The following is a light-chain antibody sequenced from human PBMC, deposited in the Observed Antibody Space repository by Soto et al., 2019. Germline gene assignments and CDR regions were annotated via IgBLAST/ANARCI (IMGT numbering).Light chain of an antibody. J-gene: IGLJ2*01. Sequence: QSALTQAPSASGSPGQSVTISCTGTSSDVGAYNYVSWYQQHPGKAPKLMIYDANKRPSGVPDRFSGSKSGNTASLTVSGLHVDDEADYYCSSFTGTAHLAIGGGTKLTVL. CDR3: SSFTGTAHLA. V-gene: IGLV2-8*01. CDR1: SSDVGAYNY. CDR2: DAN.